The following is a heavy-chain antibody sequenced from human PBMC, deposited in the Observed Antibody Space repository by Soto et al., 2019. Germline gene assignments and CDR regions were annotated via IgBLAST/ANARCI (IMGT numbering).Heavy chain of an antibody. D-gene: IGHD4-17*01. Sequence: SETLSLTCAVSGGSISSSNWCSCVRQPPGKGLEWIGEIYHSGSTNYNPSLKSRVTISVDKSKNQFSLKLSSVTAADTAVYYCARDHHGDYYYYGMDVWGQGTTVTVSS. CDR2: IYHSGST. CDR3: ARDHHGDYYYYGMDV. CDR1: GGSISSSNW. J-gene: IGHJ6*02. V-gene: IGHV4-4*02.